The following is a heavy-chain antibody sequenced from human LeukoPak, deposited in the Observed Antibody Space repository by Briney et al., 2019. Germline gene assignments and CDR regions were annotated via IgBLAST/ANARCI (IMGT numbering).Heavy chain of an antibody. CDR3: AREGMGASDSLDY. J-gene: IGHJ4*02. CDR2: ISSSSSTI. Sequence: GGSLRLSCAASGFTFNIYSMNWVRQAPGKGLEWVSYISSSSSTIYYADSVKGRFTISRDNAKNSLYLQMNSLRAEDTAVYYCAREGMGASDSLDYWGQGILVTVSS. V-gene: IGHV3-48*04. CDR1: GFTFNIYS. D-gene: IGHD1-26*01.